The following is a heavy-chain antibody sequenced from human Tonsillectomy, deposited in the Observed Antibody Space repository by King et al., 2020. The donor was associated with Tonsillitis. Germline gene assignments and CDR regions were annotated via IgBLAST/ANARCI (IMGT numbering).Heavy chain of an antibody. D-gene: IGHD3-16*01. CDR3: VEFRGGL. J-gene: IGHJ3*01. Sequence: VQLVESGGGLVQPGRSLRLSCSVSGFSFSSYAMHWVRQAPGKGLEYVSAISRNGVVTYYADSVKGRFTISRDNSKNTLYLQMNSLRTEDTAVYYCVEFRGGLWGQGTMVTVSS. CDR1: GFSFSSYA. CDR2: ISRNGVVT. V-gene: IGHV3-64D*06.